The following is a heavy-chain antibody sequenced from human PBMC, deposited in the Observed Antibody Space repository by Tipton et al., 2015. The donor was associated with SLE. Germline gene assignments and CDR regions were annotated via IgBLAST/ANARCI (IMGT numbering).Heavy chain of an antibody. CDR2: IIPIFGTA. D-gene: IGHD2-21*02. Sequence: QSGAEVKKPGSSVKVSCKASGGTFNNYGINWVRQAPGQGLEWMGGIIPIFGTANYAQKFQGRVTITTDESTSTAYMELSSLRSEATAVYYCAAGSGLPQVTSWCFDLWGRGTLVTVSS. CDR3: AAGSGLPQVTSWCFDL. J-gene: IGHJ2*01. CDR1: GGTFNNYG. V-gene: IGHV1-69*05.